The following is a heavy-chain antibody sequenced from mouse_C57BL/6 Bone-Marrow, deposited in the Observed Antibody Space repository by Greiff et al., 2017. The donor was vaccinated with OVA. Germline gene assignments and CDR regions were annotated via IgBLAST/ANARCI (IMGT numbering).Heavy chain of an antibody. Sequence: DVKLQESGPELVKPGASVKISCKASGYSFTGYYMNWVKQSPEKSLEWIGEINPSTGGTTYNQKFKAKATLTVDKSSSTAYMQLKSLTSEDSVVYYCARGGTSPFAYWGQGTLVTVSA. CDR1: GYSFTGYY. D-gene: IGHD4-1*01. CDR2: INPSTGGT. CDR3: ARGGTSPFAY. J-gene: IGHJ3*01. V-gene: IGHV1-42*01.